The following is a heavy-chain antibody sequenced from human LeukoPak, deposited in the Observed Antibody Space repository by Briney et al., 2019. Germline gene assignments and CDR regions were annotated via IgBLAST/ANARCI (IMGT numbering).Heavy chain of an antibody. J-gene: IGHJ4*02. Sequence: GSLRLSCAASGFTFSSYWMSWVRQAPGKGLEWVANIKQDGSEKYYVDSVKGRFTISRDNAKNSLYLQMNSLRAEDTAVYYCARDLFIVVVPAAMGYWGQGTLVTVSS. D-gene: IGHD2-2*01. V-gene: IGHV3-7*01. CDR3: ARDLFIVVVPAAMGY. CDR1: GFTFSSYW. CDR2: IKQDGSEK.